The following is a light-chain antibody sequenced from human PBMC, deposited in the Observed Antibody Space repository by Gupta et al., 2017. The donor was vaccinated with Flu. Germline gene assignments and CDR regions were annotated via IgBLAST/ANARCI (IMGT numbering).Light chain of an antibody. V-gene: IGLV2-14*01. Sequence: QSALTQPASVSGSPGQSITISCSGTSSDVGAYNYVSWYQQHPDKAPKFVIYEVNNRPSGVSNRFSATKSGNTASLTISGLQTEDEADYYCSSYTSSNTLVFGGGTKLTVL. CDR2: EVN. CDR3: SSYTSSNTLV. J-gene: IGLJ3*02. CDR1: SSDVGAYNY.